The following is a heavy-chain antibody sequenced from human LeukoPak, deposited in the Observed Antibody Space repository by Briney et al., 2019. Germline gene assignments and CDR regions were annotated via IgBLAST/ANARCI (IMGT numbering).Heavy chain of an antibody. D-gene: IGHD4-23*01. CDR1: GGSISSSSYY. CDR2: IYYSGST. J-gene: IGHJ6*03. V-gene: IGHV4-39*01. CDR3: ASFHGGNLLRPYYYYMDV. Sequence: SETLSLTCTVSGGSISSSSYYWGWIRQPPGKGLEWIGSIYYSGSTYYNPSLKSRVTISVDTSKDQFSLKLSSVPAADTAVYYCASFHGGNLLRPYYYYMDVWGKGTTVTVSS.